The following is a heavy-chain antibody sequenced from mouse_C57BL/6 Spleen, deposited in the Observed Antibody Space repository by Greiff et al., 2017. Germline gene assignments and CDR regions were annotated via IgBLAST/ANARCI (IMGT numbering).Heavy chain of an antibody. D-gene: IGHD2-3*01. J-gene: IGHJ4*01. V-gene: IGHV1-18*01. CDR3: ARGMEMDY. CDR1: GYTFTDYN. CDR2: INPNNGGT. Sequence: VQLQQSGPELVKPGASVKIPCKASGYTFTDYNMDWVKQSHGKSLEWIGAINPNNGGTIYNQKFKGKATLTVDKSSSTAYMELRSLTSEDTAVYYCARGMEMDYWGQGTSVTVSS.